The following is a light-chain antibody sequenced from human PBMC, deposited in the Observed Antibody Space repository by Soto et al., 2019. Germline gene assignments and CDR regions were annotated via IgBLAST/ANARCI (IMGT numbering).Light chain of an antibody. V-gene: IGKV1D-13*01. Sequence: AIQLTQSPSSLSASVGNRVTITCRASQGISSALAWYQQKPGKAPKLLIYDASSLKSGVPSRFSGSGSGTDFTLTISSLQPEDFATYYCQQFYNFGRGSKVEIK. CDR3: QQFYN. J-gene: IGKJ4*01. CDR1: QGISSA. CDR2: DAS.